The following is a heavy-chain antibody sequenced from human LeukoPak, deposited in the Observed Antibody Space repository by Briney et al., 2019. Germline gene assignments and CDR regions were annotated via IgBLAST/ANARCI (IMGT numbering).Heavy chain of an antibody. V-gene: IGHV3-21*01. J-gene: IGHJ4*02. CDR1: GFTFNTYI. CDR2: ITSRSSSI. D-gene: IGHD6-13*01. Sequence: GGSLRLSCAASGFTFNTYIMTWVRQAPGKGLEWVSSITSRSSSIYYADSVKGRFTISRDNAKNSLYLHMNSLRAEDTAVYYCARGESAAGDASEFAYWGQGILVTVSS. CDR3: ARGESAAGDASEFAY.